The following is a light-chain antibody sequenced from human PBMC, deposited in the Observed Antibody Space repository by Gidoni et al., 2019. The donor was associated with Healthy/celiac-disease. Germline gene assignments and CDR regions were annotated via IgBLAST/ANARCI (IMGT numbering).Light chain of an antibody. CDR3: QQYGSSPGIT. CDR1: QSVSSSY. Sequence: EIVLTQSPGTLSLSPGERATLSCRASQSVSSSYLAWYQQNPGQAPRLLIHGASSRATGIPDRFSGSGSGTDFTLTISRLEPEDFAVYYCQQYGSSPGITFGQGTRLEIK. CDR2: GAS. V-gene: IGKV3-20*01. J-gene: IGKJ5*01.